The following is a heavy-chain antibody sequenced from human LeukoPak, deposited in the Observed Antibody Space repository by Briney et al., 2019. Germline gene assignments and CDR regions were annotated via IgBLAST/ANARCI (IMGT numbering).Heavy chain of an antibody. CDR3: ARGGVSSGSPGAFDY. CDR2: IYSGGST. D-gene: IGHD6-19*01. Sequence: GGSLRLSCAASGFTVSSNYMSWVRQAPGKGLEWVADIYSGGSTYYADSVKGRFTISRDNSKNTLYLQMNSLSAADTAVYYCARGGVSSGSPGAFDYWGQGTLVTVSS. V-gene: IGHV3-53*01. J-gene: IGHJ4*02. CDR1: GFTVSSNY.